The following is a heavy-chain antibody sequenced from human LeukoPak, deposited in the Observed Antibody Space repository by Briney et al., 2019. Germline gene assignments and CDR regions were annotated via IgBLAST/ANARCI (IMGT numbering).Heavy chain of an antibody. CDR1: GGSFSAYY. CDR3: ATEGPWYYFDY. D-gene: IGHD2-15*01. V-gene: IGHV4-34*01. J-gene: IGHJ4*02. Sequence: PSETLSLTCAVYGGSFSAYYWSWIRQPPGKGLEWIGEIYHSGNTNYNPSLKSRVTISVDTSNNHFSLKLSSVTAADTAVYYCATEGPWYYFDYWGQGTLVTVSS. CDR2: IYHSGNT.